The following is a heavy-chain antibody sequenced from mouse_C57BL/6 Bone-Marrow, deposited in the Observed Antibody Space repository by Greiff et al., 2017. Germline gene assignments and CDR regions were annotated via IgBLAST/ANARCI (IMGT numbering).Heavy chain of an antibody. Sequence: EVKLVESGGGLVQSGRSLRLSCATSGFTFSDFYMEWVRQAPGKGLEWIAASRNKANDYTTEYSVSVKGRFIVSRDTSQSDLYLQMNALRAEGTAIYYCARDDGYGAWFAYWGQGTLVTVSA. V-gene: IGHV7-1*01. CDR1: GFTFSDFY. CDR2: SRNKANDYTT. J-gene: IGHJ3*01. D-gene: IGHD2-2*01. CDR3: ARDDGYGAWFAY.